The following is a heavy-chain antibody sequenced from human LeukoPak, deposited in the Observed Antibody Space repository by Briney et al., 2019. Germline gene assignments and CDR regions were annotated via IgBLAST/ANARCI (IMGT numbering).Heavy chain of an antibody. D-gene: IGHD3-10*01. Sequence: SETLSLTCTVSGGSISSGDYYWSWIRQPPGKGLEWIGYIYYSGSTYYNPSLKSRVTMSVDTSKNQFSLKMSSVTTADTAVYYCASNYGSGSYHYFDYWGQGTLVTVSS. CDR2: IYYSGST. V-gene: IGHV4-30-4*01. CDR3: ASNYGSGSYHYFDY. J-gene: IGHJ4*02. CDR1: GGSISSGDYY.